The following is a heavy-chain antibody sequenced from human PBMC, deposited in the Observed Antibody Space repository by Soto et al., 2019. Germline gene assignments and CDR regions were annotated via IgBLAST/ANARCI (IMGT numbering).Heavy chain of an antibody. CDR2: INSDGSST. J-gene: IGHJ6*02. D-gene: IGHD2-2*01. CDR3: ARDVSVPAAMKGYYYYYGMDV. Sequence: PGGSLRLSCAASGFTFSSYWMHWVRQAPGKGLVWVSRINSDGSSTSYADSVKGRFTISRDNAKNTLYLQMNSLRAEDTAVYYCARDVSVPAAMKGYYYYYGMDVWGQGTTVTV. CDR1: GFTFSSYW. V-gene: IGHV3-74*01.